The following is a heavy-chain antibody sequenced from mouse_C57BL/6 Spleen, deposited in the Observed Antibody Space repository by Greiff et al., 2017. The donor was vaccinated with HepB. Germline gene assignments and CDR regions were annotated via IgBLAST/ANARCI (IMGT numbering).Heavy chain of an antibody. CDR1: GYTFTDYY. CDR3: ARSLSSGYVDSALAS. CDR2: IYPGSGNT. D-gene: IGHD3-2*02. J-gene: IGHJ4*01. V-gene: IGHV1-76*01. Sequence: QVQLQQSGAELVRPGASVKLSCKASGYTFTDYYINWVKQRPGQGLEWIARIYPGSGNTYYNEKFKGKATLTAEKSSSTAYMQLSSLTSEDSAVYFCARSLSSGYVDSALASLRQGTSVTVSS.